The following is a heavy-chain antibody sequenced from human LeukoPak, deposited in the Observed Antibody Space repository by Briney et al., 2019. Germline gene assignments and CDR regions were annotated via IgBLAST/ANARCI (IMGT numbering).Heavy chain of an antibody. CDR2: INPNSGGT. J-gene: IGHJ4*02. CDR3: ARDARYQYRDYDY. V-gene: IGHV1-2*02. D-gene: IGHD4-17*01. CDR1: GYTFTGYY. Sequence: WASVKVSCKASGYTFTGYYMHWVRQAPGQGLEWMGWINPNSGGTNYAQKFQGRVTMTRDTSISTAYMELSRLRSDDTAVYYCARDARYQYRDYDYWGQGTLVTVSS.